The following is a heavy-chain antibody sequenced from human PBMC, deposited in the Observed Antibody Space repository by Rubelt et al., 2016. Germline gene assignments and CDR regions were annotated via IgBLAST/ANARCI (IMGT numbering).Heavy chain of an antibody. D-gene: IGHD3-3*01. CDR1: GGSISSYY. V-gene: IGHV4-59*12. CDR3: ARNRITIFGVVMYYYYYGMDV. J-gene: IGHJ6*02. Sequence: QVQLQESGPGLVKPSETLSLTCTVSGGSISSYYWSWIRQPPGKGLEWIGYIYYGGSTNYNPSLKSAVTMYVDTSRNQCSLKLGSVTAADTAVYYCARNRITIFGVVMYYYYYGMDVWGQGTTVTVSS. CDR2: IYYGGST.